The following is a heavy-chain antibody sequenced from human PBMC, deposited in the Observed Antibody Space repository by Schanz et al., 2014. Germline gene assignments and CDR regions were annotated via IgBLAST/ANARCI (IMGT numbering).Heavy chain of an antibody. CDR3: ARGLCSGGSCSSFHAY. CDR2: IYSGGST. V-gene: IGHV3-66*01. CDR1: GFAVSNNL. Sequence: EVQLVESGGGLVQPGGSLRLSCAASGFAVSNNLMRWVRQAPGKGLEWVSIIYSGGSTFYADSVKGRFTISRDNSKNTLYLQMNSLRAEDTAVYYCARGLCSGGSCSSFHAYWGQGTLATVSS. J-gene: IGHJ4*02. D-gene: IGHD2-15*01.